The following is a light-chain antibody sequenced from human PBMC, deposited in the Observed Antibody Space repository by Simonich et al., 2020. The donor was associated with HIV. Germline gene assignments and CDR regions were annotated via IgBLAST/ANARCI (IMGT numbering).Light chain of an antibody. CDR1: QSVLYSSNNMNY. J-gene: IGKJ2*01. Sequence: DIVMTQSPDSLAVSLGERATINCKSSQSVLYSSNNMNYLAWYQQKPGQPPKLLIYWASTRESGVPERFSGSGSGTDFTLTISSLQAEDVAVYYCQQYYTTLYTFGQGTKLEIK. CDR3: QQYYTTLYT. V-gene: IGKV4-1*01. CDR2: WAS.